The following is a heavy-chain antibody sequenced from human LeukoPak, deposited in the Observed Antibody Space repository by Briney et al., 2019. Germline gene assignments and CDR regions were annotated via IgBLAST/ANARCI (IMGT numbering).Heavy chain of an antibody. D-gene: IGHD5-24*01. CDR1: GDSISSGDYY. Sequence: SETLSLTCSVSGDSISSGDYYWSWIRQPPGKGLEWIGYIYYSGSTYYNPSLKSRVTISVDTSKNQFSLKLSSVTAADTAVYYCVRKGDGYNSGYFDLWGRGTLVTVSS. V-gene: IGHV4-30-4*01. CDR3: VRKGDGYNSGYFDL. J-gene: IGHJ2*01. CDR2: IYYSGST.